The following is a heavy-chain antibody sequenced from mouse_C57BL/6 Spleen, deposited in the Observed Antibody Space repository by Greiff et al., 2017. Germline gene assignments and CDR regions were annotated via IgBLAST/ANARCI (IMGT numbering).Heavy chain of an antibody. V-gene: IGHV1-82*01. D-gene: IGHD2-9*01. CDR1: GYAFSSSW. CDR2: IYPGDGDT. J-gene: IGHJ3*01. Sequence: QVQLKESGPELVKPGASVKISCKASGYAFSSSWMNWVKQRPGKGLEWIGRIYPGDGDTNYNGKFKGKATLTADKSSSTAYMQLSSLTSEDSAVYFCASGTYYGYDWFAYWGQGTLVTVSA. CDR3: ASGTYYGYDWFAY.